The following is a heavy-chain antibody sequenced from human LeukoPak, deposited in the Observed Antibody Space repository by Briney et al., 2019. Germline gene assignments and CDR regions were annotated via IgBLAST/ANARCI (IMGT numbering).Heavy chain of an antibody. Sequence: SETLSLTCTVSGGSISSYYWSWIRQPPGKGLEWIAYIYYSGSTNYNPSLESRVTISVDTSKNQFSLKLSSVTAADTAVYYCATYPFRGATHYFDYWGQGILVTVSS. CDR3: ATYPFRGATHYFDY. CDR1: GGSISSYY. V-gene: IGHV4-59*01. J-gene: IGHJ4*02. CDR2: IYYSGST. D-gene: IGHD3-10*01.